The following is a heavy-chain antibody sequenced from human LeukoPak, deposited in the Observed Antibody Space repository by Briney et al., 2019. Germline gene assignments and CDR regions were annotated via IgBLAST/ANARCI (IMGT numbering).Heavy chain of an antibody. CDR2: IYSGGST. CDR1: GFTVSSNY. CDR3: AREPYYDILTGRYDAFDI. J-gene: IGHJ3*02. V-gene: IGHV3-53*01. D-gene: IGHD3-9*01. Sequence: GGSLRLSCAASGFTVSSNYMSWVRQAPGKGLEWVSVIYSGGSTYYADSVKGRFTISRDNSKNTLYLQTNSLRAEDTAVYYCAREPYYDILTGRYDAFDIWGQGTMVTVSS.